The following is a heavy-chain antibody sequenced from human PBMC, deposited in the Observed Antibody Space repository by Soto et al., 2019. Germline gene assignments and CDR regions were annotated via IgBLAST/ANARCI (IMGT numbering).Heavy chain of an antibody. CDR3: ATDVEKRMYYDFWSGYLH. CDR1: RLPFSSFW. CDR2: INQDGSEH. J-gene: IGHJ4*02. D-gene: IGHD3-3*01. V-gene: IGHV3-7*01. Sequence: TGGSLRLSCEASRLPFSSFWMSWVRQAQGKGLEWVANINQDGSEHYYVDSVKGRFTISRDNAKNSLYLQMNSLRAEDTAVYYCATDVEKRMYYDFWSGYLHWGQGTLVTVSS.